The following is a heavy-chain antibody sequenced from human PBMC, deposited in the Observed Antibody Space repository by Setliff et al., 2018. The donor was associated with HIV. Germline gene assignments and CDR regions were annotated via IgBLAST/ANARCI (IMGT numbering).Heavy chain of an antibody. V-gene: IGHV3-48*04. CDR2: ISSSSSPI. J-gene: IGHJ6*02. CDR1: GFTFSSYS. Sequence: GGSLRLSCVASGFTFSSYSMNWVRQAPGKGLEWVSYISSSSSPIYYADSVKGRFTISRDNAMNSLYLQMNSLRADDTAVYFCARPTNIDTLYYGSQTFYMYYYGLDVWGQGTTVTVSS. CDR3: ARPTNIDTLYYGSQTFYMYYYGLDV. D-gene: IGHD1-26*01.